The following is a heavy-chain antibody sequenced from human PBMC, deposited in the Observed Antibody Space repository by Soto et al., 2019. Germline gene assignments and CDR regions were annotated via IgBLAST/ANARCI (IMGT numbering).Heavy chain of an antibody. J-gene: IGHJ5*02. D-gene: IGHD6-6*01. Sequence: ASVKVSCKASGGTFSSYTIGWVRQAPGQGLEWMGRIIPILGIANYAQKFQGRVTITADKSTSTAYMELSSLRSEDTAVYYCARQDAIAAPFDPWGQGTLVTVSS. CDR1: GGTFSSYT. V-gene: IGHV1-69*02. CDR2: IIPILGIA. CDR3: ARQDAIAAPFDP.